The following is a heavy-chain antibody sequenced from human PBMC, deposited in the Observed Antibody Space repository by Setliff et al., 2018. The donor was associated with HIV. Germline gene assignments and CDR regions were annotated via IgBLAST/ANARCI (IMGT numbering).Heavy chain of an antibody. D-gene: IGHD2-2*01. CDR3: ARSNIEVVPAALFYYYYYGLDV. CDR2: IYYSGNT. J-gene: IGHJ6*02. V-gene: IGHV4-59*11. Sequence: PSETLSLTCAVHGGSISSHYWSWIRQPPGKGLEWIGSIYYSGNTNYNPSLKSRVTMSVDTSKNQFSLKLTSVTATDTAVYYCARSNIEVVPAALFYYYYYGLDVWGQGTTVTVSS. CDR1: GGSISSHY.